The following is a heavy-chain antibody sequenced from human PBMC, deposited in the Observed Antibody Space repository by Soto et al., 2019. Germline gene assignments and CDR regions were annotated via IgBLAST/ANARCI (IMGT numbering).Heavy chain of an antibody. V-gene: IGHV3-23*01. CDR2: ISGRGGNT. CDR1: GFTLSNYA. D-gene: IGHD2-15*01. Sequence: LRLSCAASGFTLSNYAMSWVRQAPGKGLEWVSTISGRGGNTYYADSVKGRFTISRDNSRNTLYLQMDSLRVEDSAVYSCAKAGCSGGTCYLYYFDYWGQGALVTAPQ. J-gene: IGHJ4*02. CDR3: AKAGCSGGTCYLYYFDY.